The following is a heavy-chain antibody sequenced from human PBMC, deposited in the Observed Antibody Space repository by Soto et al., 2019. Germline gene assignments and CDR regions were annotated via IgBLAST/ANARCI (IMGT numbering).Heavy chain of an antibody. Sequence: QVQLEQSGAEVKKPGSSVKVSCKASGGTFSNSAISWVRQAPGQGLEWMGGIMPIFRTPDYAQKFQGRVTMTADESTSPSYMELSGLRSDDTAIYYCARDKARAQVGGNYYYILDVWGQGTTVTVSS. CDR3: ARDKARAQVGGNYYYILDV. J-gene: IGHJ6*02. CDR2: IMPIFRTP. CDR1: GGTFSNSA. V-gene: IGHV1-69*12. D-gene: IGHD2-2*01.